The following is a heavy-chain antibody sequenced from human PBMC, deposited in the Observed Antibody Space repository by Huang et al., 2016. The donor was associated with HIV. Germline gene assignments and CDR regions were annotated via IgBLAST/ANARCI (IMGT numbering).Heavy chain of an antibody. CDR1: GYTFTDYQ. CDR3: ARDSGYYRYFDY. J-gene: IGHJ4*02. CDR2: INPNTGNP. V-gene: IGHV7-4-1*02. D-gene: IGHD3-22*01. Sequence: QVQLVQSGSELKKPGASVKVSCKVSGYTFTDYQISWVRQAPGQGREWMGWINPNTGNPTYAQGLTGRLVFSLDTSVRTEYMQISSLKAEDTAVYFCARDSGYYRYFDYWGQGTLVTVSS.